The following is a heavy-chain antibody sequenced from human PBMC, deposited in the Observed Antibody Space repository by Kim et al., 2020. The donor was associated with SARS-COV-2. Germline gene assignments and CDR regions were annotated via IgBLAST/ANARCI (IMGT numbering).Heavy chain of an antibody. D-gene: IGHD3-22*01. V-gene: IGHV3-66*01. CDR3: ATVVFYYDAGYFKS. Sequence: ADSVEGRLIISRDHSKNTLYLHMNSVRAEDTAVYYCATVVFYYDAGYFKSWGQGTLVIVSS. J-gene: IGHJ1*01.